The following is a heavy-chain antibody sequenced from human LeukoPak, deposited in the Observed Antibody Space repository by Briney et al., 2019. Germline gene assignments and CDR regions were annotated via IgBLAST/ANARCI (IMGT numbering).Heavy chain of an antibody. J-gene: IGHJ4*02. D-gene: IGHD1-26*01. CDR2: INPNSGGT. V-gene: IGHV1-2*02. CDR1: GYTFTGYY. CDR3: ARDDSRSYYFDY. Sequence: ASVKVSCKASGYTFTGYYMHWVRQAPGQGLEWMGWINPNSGGTNYAQKFQGRVTMTRDTSISTAYMELSRLRSDDTAVYYCARDDSRSYYFDYWGQGTLVTVSS.